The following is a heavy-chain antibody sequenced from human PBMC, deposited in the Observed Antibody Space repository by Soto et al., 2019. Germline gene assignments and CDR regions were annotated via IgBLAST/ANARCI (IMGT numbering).Heavy chain of an antibody. V-gene: IGHV4-39*01. J-gene: IGHJ4*02. D-gene: IGHD3-10*01. CDR1: DDSITSGAYY. Sequence: HLQLQESGPGLVKPSETLSLTCTVSDDSITSGAYYWGLIRQPPGKGLEWIGTSQYRGSTYYSPSLKRRVNMSLDTSKNQYSLRLSSMTAADTAVYFCAGMIWFGDLLFDYCGPGTLVTGSS. CDR3: AGMIWFGDLLFDY. CDR2: SQYRGST.